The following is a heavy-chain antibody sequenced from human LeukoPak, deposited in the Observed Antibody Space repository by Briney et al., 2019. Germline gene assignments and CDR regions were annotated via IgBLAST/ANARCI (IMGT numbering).Heavy chain of an antibody. V-gene: IGHV3-23*01. J-gene: IGHJ4*02. CDR3: AKFEGALISAWYIDY. D-gene: IGHD3-16*01. CDR2: IDGTNT. Sequence: GGSLRLSCAASGFTFSSYSMNWVRQAPGKGLEWVSVIDGTNTYYADSMKGRFTLSRDNSKNTLYLQLNSLRAEDTAVYYCAKFEGALISAWYIDYWGQGTLVTVSS. CDR1: GFTFSSYS.